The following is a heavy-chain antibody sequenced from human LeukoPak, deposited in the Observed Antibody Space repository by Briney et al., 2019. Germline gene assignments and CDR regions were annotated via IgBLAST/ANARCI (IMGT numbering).Heavy chain of an antibody. V-gene: IGHV1-18*01. CDR1: GYTFASYG. CDR2: ISGFNGNT. CDR3: ARVPNQYCTSRCYYTAFDI. D-gene: IGHD2/OR15-2a*01. Sequence: GASVKVSCKASGYTFASYGISWVRQAPGQGLEWMGWISGFNGNTNHAQNLQDRVTMTTDTSTSTAYMELRSLRSDDTAVYFCARVPNQYCTSRCYYTAFDIWGQGTMVTVPS. J-gene: IGHJ3*02.